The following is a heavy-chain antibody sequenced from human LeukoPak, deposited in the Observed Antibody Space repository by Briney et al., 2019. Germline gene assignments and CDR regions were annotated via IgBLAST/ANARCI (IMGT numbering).Heavy chain of an antibody. Sequence: GGSLRLSCAASGFTFSSYAMSWVRQAPGKGLEWVSAISGGGGSTYYADSVKGRFTISRDNSKNTLYLQMNSLRAEDTAVYYCAKDIGSTYYDILTGYYNYWGQGTLVTVSS. CDR1: GFTFSSYA. V-gene: IGHV3-23*01. J-gene: IGHJ4*02. CDR3: AKDIGSTYYDILTGYYNY. CDR2: ISGGGGST. D-gene: IGHD3-9*01.